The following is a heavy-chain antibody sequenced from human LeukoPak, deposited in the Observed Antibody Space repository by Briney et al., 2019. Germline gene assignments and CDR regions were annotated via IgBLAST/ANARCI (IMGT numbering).Heavy chain of an antibody. CDR2: IIPILGIA. D-gene: IGHD5-18*01. J-gene: IGHJ4*02. Sequence: ASVKVSCKASGGTFSSYAISWVRQAPGQGLEWMGRIIPILGIANYAQKFQGRVTITADKSTSTAYMELSSLRSEDTAVYYCATTLTEGDTAMDHWGQGTLVTVSS. CDR1: GGTFSSYA. V-gene: IGHV1-69*04. CDR3: ATTLTEGDTAMDH.